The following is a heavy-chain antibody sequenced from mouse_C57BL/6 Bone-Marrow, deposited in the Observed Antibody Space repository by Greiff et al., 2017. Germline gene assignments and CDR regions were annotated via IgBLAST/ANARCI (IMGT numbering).Heavy chain of an antibody. CDR1: GYTFTSYW. CDR2: IYPGSGST. D-gene: IGHD2-2*01. CDR3: AKGLLWLRRDYYAMDY. J-gene: IGHJ4*01. V-gene: IGHV1-55*01. Sequence: QVQLQQPGAELVKPGASVKMSCKASGYTFTSYWITWVKQRPGQGLEWIGDIYPGSGSTNYNEKFKRKATLTVDTSSSTAYMQLSSLTSEDSAVYYWAKGLLWLRRDYYAMDYWGQGTSVTVSS.